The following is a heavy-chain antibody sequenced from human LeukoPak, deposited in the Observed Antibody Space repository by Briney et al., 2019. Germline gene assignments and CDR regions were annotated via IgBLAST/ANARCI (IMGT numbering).Heavy chain of an antibody. CDR1: GFTFSSYA. V-gene: IGHV3-23*01. D-gene: IGHD3-10*01. CDR2: ISGSGGST. J-gene: IGHJ4*02. Sequence: GGSLRLSCAASGFTFSSYAMSWVRQAPGKGLEWVSAISGSGGSTYYADSVKGRFTISRDNAKNSLYLQMNSLRAEDTAVYYCARDYYGSGSYYNGGYWGQGTLVTVSS. CDR3: ARDYYGSGSYYNGGY.